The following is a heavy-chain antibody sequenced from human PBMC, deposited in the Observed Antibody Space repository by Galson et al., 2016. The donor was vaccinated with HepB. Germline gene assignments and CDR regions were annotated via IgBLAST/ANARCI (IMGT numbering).Heavy chain of an antibody. CDR3: AKIRLQCLSLSKTCYGVRLDY. J-gene: IGHJ4*02. V-gene: IGHV4-4*02. CDR2: IYHSGDT. D-gene: IGHD2-2*01. CDR1: GDSIRTNNW. Sequence: SETLSLTCAVSGDSIRTNNWWHWVRQFPGKGLEWIGEIYHSGDTNYNPSLKSRVTMSVDRSKNQFSLQLSAVTAADTAVYSCAKIRLQCLSLSKTCYGVRLDYWGQGTLVTVSS.